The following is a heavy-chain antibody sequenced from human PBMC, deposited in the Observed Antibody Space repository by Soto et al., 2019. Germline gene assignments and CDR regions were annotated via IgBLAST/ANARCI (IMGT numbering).Heavy chain of an antibody. CDR2: ISWNSGSI. CDR1: GFTFDDYA. J-gene: IGHJ4*02. V-gene: IGHV3-9*01. CDR3: AKDFYYDSSGYYQN. D-gene: IGHD3-22*01. Sequence: GGSLRLSCAASGFTFDDYAMHWVRQAPGKGLEWVSGISWNSGSIGHADSVKGRFTISRDNAKNSLYLQMNSLRAEDTALYYCAKDFYYDSSGYYQNWGQGTLVTVSS.